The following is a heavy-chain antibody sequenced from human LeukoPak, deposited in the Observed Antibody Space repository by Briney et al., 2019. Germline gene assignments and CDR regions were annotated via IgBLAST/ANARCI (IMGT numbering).Heavy chain of an antibody. V-gene: IGHV3-48*01. CDR3: AGDLAETTFIP. D-gene: IGHD1-1*01. CDR2: ISSSSTI. J-gene: IGHJ5*02. CDR1: EFTFSSYS. Sequence: PGGSLRLSCAASEFTFSSYSMNWVRQAPGKGLEWLSYISSSSTIYYADSVKGRFTISRDNAKNSLYLQMNSLRAEDTAVYYCAGDLAETTFIPWGQGTLVTVSS.